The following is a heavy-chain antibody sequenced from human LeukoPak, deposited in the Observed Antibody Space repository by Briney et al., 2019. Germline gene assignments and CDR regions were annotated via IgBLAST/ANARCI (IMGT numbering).Heavy chain of an antibody. J-gene: IGHJ6*03. CDR1: GFIFSSYW. V-gene: IGHV3-7*01. D-gene: IGHD3-10*01. CDR3: ARVSSKTMVRAIITKKNYYYYYMDV. Sequence: PGGSLRLSCAASGFIFSSYWMSWVRQAPGKGLEWVANIKQDGSEKYYVDSVKGRFTISRDNAKNSLYVQMNSLRAEDTAVYYCARVSSKTMVRAIITKKNYYYYYMDVWGKGTTVTISS. CDR2: IKQDGSEK.